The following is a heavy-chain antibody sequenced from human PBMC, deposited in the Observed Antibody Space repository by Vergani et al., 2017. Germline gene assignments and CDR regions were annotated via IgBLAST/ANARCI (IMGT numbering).Heavy chain of an antibody. CDR3: ARSRDYGDYTGSRRGFYXFDY. CDR1: GYTFTSYT. CDR2: IRPYNGNT. Sequence: QVQLVQSGPEVKKPGASVKVSCKASGYTFTSYTITWARQAPGLGLEWMGWIRPYNGNTNYAQKLQGRVTMTTDTSTSTAYMELTNLRSDDTAVYYCARSRDYGDYTGSRRGFYXFDYWGQGTLVTVSS. D-gene: IGHD4-17*01. J-gene: IGHJ4*02. V-gene: IGHV1-18*04.